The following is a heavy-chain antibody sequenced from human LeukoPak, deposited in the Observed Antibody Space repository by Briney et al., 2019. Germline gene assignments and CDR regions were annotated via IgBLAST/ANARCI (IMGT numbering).Heavy chain of an antibody. D-gene: IGHD2-21*02. V-gene: IGHV3-49*04. J-gene: IGHJ1*01. Sequence: PGRSLRLSCTASGFSIGDYAMSWVRQAPGKGLEWVVFIRSKAYGGTTEYAASVKGRFTISRDDSKSIAYLRMNSLKTEDTAVYYCTRAYCGGDCYFQHWGQGTLVTVSS. CDR3: TRAYCGGDCYFQH. CDR2: IRSKAYGGTT. CDR1: GFSIGDYA.